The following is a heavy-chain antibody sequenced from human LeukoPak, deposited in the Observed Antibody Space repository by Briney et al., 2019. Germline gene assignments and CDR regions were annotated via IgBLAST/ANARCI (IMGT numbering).Heavy chain of an antibody. CDR3: AKDIRAVVAEALDC. V-gene: IGHV3-9*01. CDR1: GFTFDDYA. Sequence: GGSLRLSCAASGFTFDDYAMHWVRQAPGKGLEWVSGINWSSGSIGYADSVKGRFTISRDNAKNSLYLQMNSLRAEDTAFYYCAKDIRAVVAEALDCWGQGTLVTVSS. D-gene: IGHD2-15*01. J-gene: IGHJ4*02. CDR2: INWSSGSI.